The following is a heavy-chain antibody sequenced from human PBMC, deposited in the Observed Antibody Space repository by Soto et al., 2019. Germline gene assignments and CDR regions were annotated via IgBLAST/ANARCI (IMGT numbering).Heavy chain of an antibody. J-gene: IGHJ2*01. CDR3: ARARPDGYFYR. CDR2: ISAFNDNT. Sequence: QVQLVQSGAEVKKPGASVKVSCKASGYTFSTYGISWVRQAPGQGLEWIGWISAFNDNTNYAQKLQGRLTMTSDTSTTTAYMELRSLRSDDTAVYYCARARPDGYFYRWGRGTLVTVSS. V-gene: IGHV1-18*01. CDR1: GYTFSTYG.